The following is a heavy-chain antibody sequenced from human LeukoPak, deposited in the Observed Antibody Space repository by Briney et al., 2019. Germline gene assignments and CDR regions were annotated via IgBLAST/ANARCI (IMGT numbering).Heavy chain of an antibody. V-gene: IGHV5-51*01. Sequence: GESLKISCKGSGYSFTSYWIGWVRQMPGKGLEWMGIIYPGDSDTRYSPSFQGQVTISADKSISTAYLQWSSLKASDTAMYYCARHLGEARGATPSFDYWGQGTLVTVSS. D-gene: IGHD1-26*01. CDR3: ARHLGEARGATPSFDY. CDR2: IYPGDSDT. CDR1: GYSFTSYW. J-gene: IGHJ4*02.